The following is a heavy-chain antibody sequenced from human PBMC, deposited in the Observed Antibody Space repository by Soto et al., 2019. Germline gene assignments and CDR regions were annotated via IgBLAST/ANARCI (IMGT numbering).Heavy chain of an antibody. CDR2: ISSGSGTI. D-gene: IGHD3-16*02. J-gene: IGHJ4*02. CDR3: AKDLAALATESFDY. V-gene: IGHV3-48*01. Sequence: GGSLRLSCAASGFTFSSYSMNWVRQAPGKGLEWVSYISSGSGTIYYADSVKGRFSVSRDNAKNSLYLQMNSVRAEDTAVYYCAKDLAALATESFDYWGQGTLVTVSS. CDR1: GFTFSSYS.